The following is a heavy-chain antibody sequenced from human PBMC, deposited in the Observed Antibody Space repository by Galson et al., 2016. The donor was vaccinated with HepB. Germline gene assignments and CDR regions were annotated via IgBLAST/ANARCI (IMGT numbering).Heavy chain of an antibody. CDR2: IYYSGTT. V-gene: IGHV4-39*01. D-gene: IGHD2-8*01. CDR1: GGSIISNGYY. CDR3: ARRNVAPFDF. J-gene: IGHJ4*02. Sequence: SETLSLTCTVSGGSIISNGYYWGWVRQPPGKGPEWIGSIYYSGTTYYNPSLKSRVTMSVDTSTNQFSLKLASVTAADTAVYYCARRNVAPFDFWGQGTLVTVSS.